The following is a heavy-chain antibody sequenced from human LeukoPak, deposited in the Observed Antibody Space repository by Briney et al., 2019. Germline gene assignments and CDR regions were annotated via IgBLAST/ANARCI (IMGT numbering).Heavy chain of an antibody. CDR2: INHSGST. Sequence: SETLSLTCTVSGGSISSYYWSWIRQPPGKGLEWIGEINHSGSTNYNPSLKSRVTISVDTSKNQFSLKLSSVTAADTAVYYCARTRDYYYYYMDVWGKGTTVTISS. J-gene: IGHJ6*03. CDR1: GGSISSYY. V-gene: IGHV4-34*01. CDR3: ARTRDYYYYYMDV.